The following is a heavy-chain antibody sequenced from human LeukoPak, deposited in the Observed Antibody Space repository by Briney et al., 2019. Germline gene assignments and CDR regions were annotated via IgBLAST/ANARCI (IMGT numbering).Heavy chain of an antibody. CDR2: ISGSGGST. V-gene: IGHV3-23*01. J-gene: IGHJ4*02. Sequence: QPGGSLRLSCAASGVTFSSYAMSCVRQAPGKGLEWVSAISGSGGSTYYADSVKGRFTISRDNSKNTLYLQMNSLRAEDTAVYYCAKTGPNFDILTGSYSSLWFDYWGQGTLVTISS. D-gene: IGHD3-9*01. CDR3: AKTGPNFDILTGSYSSLWFDY. CDR1: GVTFSSYA.